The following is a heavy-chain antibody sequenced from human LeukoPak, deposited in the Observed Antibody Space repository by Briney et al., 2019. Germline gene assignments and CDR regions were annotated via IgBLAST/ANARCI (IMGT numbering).Heavy chain of an antibody. CDR3: ARHYYGSGSYYPDTGVFDP. Sequence: GGSLRLSCAASGFTFSSYSMNWVRQAPGKGLEWVSYISSSGSTIYYADSVKGRFTISRDNAKNSLYLQMNSLRAEDTAVYYCARHYYGSGSYYPDTGVFDPWGQGTLVTVSS. D-gene: IGHD3-10*01. CDR2: ISSSGSTI. J-gene: IGHJ5*02. V-gene: IGHV3-48*04. CDR1: GFTFSSYS.